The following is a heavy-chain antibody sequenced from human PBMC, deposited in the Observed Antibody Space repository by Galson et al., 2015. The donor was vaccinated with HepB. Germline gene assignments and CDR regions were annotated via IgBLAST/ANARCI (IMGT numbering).Heavy chain of an antibody. CDR3: ARGQYSSSWPPYFDY. J-gene: IGHJ4*02. CDR2: TYYRFKWYN. CDR1: GDSVSSTSAT. D-gene: IGHD6-13*01. Sequence: CAISGDSVSSTSATWNWIRQSPSRGLEWLGRTYYRFKWYNEYAVSVKSRITLHTDTSKNQFSLQLNSVTPEDTAVYYCARGQYSSSWPPYFDYWGQGTLVTVSS. V-gene: IGHV6-1*01.